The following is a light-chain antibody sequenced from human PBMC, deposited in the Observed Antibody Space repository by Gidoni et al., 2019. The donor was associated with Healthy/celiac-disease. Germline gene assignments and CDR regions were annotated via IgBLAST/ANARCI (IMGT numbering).Light chain of an antibody. Sequence: EIVLTQSPGTLSLSPGERATLSCRASQSVSSSYLAWYQQKPVQAPRLLLYGASSRATCIPDRFGGSGSGTDFTLTISRLEPEDFAVYYCQQYGRTFGQGTKVEIK. CDR1: QSVSSSY. J-gene: IGKJ1*01. CDR3: QQYGRT. CDR2: GAS. V-gene: IGKV3-20*01.